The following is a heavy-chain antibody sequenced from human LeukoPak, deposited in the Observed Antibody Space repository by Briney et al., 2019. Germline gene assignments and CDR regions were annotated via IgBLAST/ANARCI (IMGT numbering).Heavy chain of an antibody. J-gene: IGHJ5*02. V-gene: IGHV4-30-4*01. CDR2: IYYSGST. D-gene: IGHD2-15*01. CDR3: ARVIVVVVAATPPRWFDP. Sequence: SETLSLTCTVSGGSISSGDYYWSWIRQPPGKGLEWIGYIYYSGSTYYNPSLKSRVTISVDTSKNQISLKLSSVTAADTAVYYRARVIVVVVAATPPRWFDPWGQGTLVTVSS. CDR1: GGSISSGDYY.